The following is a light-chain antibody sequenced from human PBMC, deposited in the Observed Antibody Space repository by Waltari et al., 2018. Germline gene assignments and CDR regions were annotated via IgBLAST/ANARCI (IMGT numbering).Light chain of an antibody. CDR2: DAS. CDR3: QQRHKWPLT. CDR1: ESISSF. Sequence: EIVLTQSPATLSLSPGERATLSCRASESISSFLAWYQQKPGQAPPLLISDASNRATGIPARFSGRGSGTDFTLTISSLEFGDLGVYYCQQRHKWPLTFGAGTKVEI. J-gene: IGKJ4*01. V-gene: IGKV3-11*01.